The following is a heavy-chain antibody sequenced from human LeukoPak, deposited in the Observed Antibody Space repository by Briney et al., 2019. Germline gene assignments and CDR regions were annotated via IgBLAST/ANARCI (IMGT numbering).Heavy chain of an antibody. Sequence: PSEPLSLTCAVYGGSFSGYYWRWLRQPPGKGLEWIGEINHSGSTNYRPSLKSRVTISLDTSKNQFSLKLSSVTAADTAVYYCARAALGGDYLFDYWGQGTLVTVSS. CDR1: GGSFSGYY. D-gene: IGHD2-21*01. J-gene: IGHJ4*02. CDR3: ARAALGGDYLFDY. V-gene: IGHV4-34*01. CDR2: INHSGST.